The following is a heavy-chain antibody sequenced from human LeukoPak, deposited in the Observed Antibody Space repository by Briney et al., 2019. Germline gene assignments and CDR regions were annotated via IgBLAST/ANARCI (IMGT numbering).Heavy chain of an antibody. J-gene: IGHJ4*02. Sequence: ASETLSLTCAVYGGSFSGYYWSWIRQPPGKGLEWIGEINHSGSTNYNPSLKSRVTISVDTSKNQFSLKLSSVTAADTAVYYCARRGWYDFWSGSKTNFDYWGQGTLVTVSS. CDR3: ARRGWYDFWSGSKTNFDY. V-gene: IGHV4-34*01. CDR2: INHSGST. CDR1: GGSFSGYY. D-gene: IGHD3-3*01.